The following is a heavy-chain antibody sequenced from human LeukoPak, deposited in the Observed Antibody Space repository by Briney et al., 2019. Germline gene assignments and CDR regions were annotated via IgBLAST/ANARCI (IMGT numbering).Heavy chain of an antibody. CDR1: GDSISMHY. CDR3: ARVGYSGSYPPYYYYYMDV. J-gene: IGHJ6*03. CDR2: IYYSGST. V-gene: IGHV4-59*11. Sequence: SETLSLICSVSGDSISMHYWSWIRQPPGKGLEWIGYIYYSGSTNYNPSLKSRVTISVDTSKNQFSLKLSSVTAADTAVYYCARVGYSGSYPPYYYYYMDVWGKGTTVTISS. D-gene: IGHD1-26*01.